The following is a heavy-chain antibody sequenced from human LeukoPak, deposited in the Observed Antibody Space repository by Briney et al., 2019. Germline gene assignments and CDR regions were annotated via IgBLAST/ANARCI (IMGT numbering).Heavy chain of an antibody. CDR1: GYSFSSGFY. CDR2: LFHSGST. V-gene: IGHV4-38-2*02. J-gene: IGHJ4*02. D-gene: IGHD2-15*01. Sequence: SETLSLTRSVSGYSFSSGFYWGWIRQPPGKGLEWIGSLFHSGSTYYNPSLKSRVTISVDTSKNQFSLKLNAVTAADTALYYCARRNRYCNGGSCAHHHDSWGQGTLVIVSS. CDR3: ARRNRYCNGGSCAHHHDS.